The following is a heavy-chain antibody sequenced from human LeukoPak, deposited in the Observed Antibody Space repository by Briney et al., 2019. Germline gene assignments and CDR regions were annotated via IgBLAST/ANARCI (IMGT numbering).Heavy chain of an antibody. CDR2: FYHRSGTT. CDR1: GYFITSGYY. J-gene: IGHJ4*02. Sequence: SETLSLTCSVSGYFITSGYYWGWIRQPPGNGLEWIGSFYHRSGTTHYNPSLQSRVTISVDTSSNQFSLKLRSMTAADTAIYYCASGISSGSPGAYWGQGMLVTVSS. D-gene: IGHD6-19*01. CDR3: ASGISSGSPGAY. V-gene: IGHV4-38-2*02.